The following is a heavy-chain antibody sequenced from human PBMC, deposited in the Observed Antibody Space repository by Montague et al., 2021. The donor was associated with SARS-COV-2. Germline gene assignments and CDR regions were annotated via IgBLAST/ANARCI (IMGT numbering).Heavy chain of an antibody. CDR2: INHSGST. Sequence: SETLSLTCAVYGGSFSGYYWTWIRQSPRKGLEWIGEINHSGSTNYNPSLKSRVTISVGTSKNQFSLNLRSVTTADTAVYYCARVAELDVFSVYYYGLDVWGQGTTVTVSS. CDR1: GGSFSGYY. CDR3: ARVAELDVFSVYYYGLDV. J-gene: IGHJ6*02. V-gene: IGHV4-34*01. D-gene: IGHD5/OR15-5a*01.